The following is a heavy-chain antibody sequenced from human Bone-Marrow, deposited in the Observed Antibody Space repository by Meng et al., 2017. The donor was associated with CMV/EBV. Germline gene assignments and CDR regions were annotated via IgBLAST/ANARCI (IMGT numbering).Heavy chain of an antibody. CDR2: ISGSGGST. V-gene: IGHV3-23*01. D-gene: IGHD1-26*01. J-gene: IGHJ4*02. CDR3: AKDMGRVGFDY. CDR1: GFTFSSYA. Sequence: ETLSLTCAASGFTFSSYAMSWVRQAPGKGLGWVSAISGSGGSTYYADSVKGRFTISRDNSKNTLYLQMNSLRAEDTAVYYCAKDMGRVGFDYCGQGTLVTVSS.